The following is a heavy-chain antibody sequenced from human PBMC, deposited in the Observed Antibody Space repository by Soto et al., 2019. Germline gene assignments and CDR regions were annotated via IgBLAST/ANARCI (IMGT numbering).Heavy chain of an antibody. V-gene: IGHV5-10-1*01. CDR1: GYSFTSYW. J-gene: IGHJ6*02. D-gene: IGHD3-22*01. CDR2: IDPSDSYT. Sequence: PGESLKISCKGSGYSFTSYWISWVRQMPGKGLEWMGRIDPSDSYTNYSPSFQGHVTISADKSISTAYLQWSSLKASDTAMYYCARSNYYDSSGYYYSLYSYGMDVWSQGTTVTVSS. CDR3: ARSNYYDSSGYYYSLYSYGMDV.